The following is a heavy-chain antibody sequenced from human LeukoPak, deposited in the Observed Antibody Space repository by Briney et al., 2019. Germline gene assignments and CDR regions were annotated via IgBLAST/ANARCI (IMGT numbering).Heavy chain of an antibody. V-gene: IGHV3-7*01. Sequence: GGSLRLSCAASGFTFSSYSMNWVRQAPRKGLECVANINQDGSDKYYVDSVKGRFTISRDNTKNSLYLQMNSLRAEDTAVYYCVGGDYWGQGTLVTVSS. CDR3: VGGDY. CDR1: GFTFSSYS. J-gene: IGHJ4*02. CDR2: INQDGSDK.